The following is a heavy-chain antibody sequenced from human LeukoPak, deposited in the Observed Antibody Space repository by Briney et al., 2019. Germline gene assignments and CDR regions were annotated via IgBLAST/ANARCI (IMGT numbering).Heavy chain of an antibody. D-gene: IGHD2-2*02. CDR2: INPGNGNT. CDR3: TLYNY. J-gene: IGHJ4*02. Sequence: ASVKVSCKASGYTFNNHDMHWVRQASGQRLEWMGWINPGNGNTKYSQEFQGRLTITRDTFASTVYMDLSSLRSDDMAVYYCTLYNYWGQGTLVTVSS. CDR1: GYTFNNHD. V-gene: IGHV1-3*03.